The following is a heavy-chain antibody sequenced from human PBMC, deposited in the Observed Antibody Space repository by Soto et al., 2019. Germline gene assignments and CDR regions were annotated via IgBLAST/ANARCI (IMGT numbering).Heavy chain of an antibody. CDR2: VSIGGST. CDR1: GFTFSSYA. V-gene: IGHV3-23*01. CDR3: AKRRGAGGHFDY. J-gene: IGHJ4*02. D-gene: IGHD2-15*01. Sequence: DVQLLESGGGFVQPEGSLRLSCAASGFTFSSYAMGWVRQGPGKGLEWVAVVSIGGSTHYADSVRGRFTISRDNSKNTLSLQMNSLTAEDTAVYFCAKRRGAGGHFDYWGQGALVTVSS.